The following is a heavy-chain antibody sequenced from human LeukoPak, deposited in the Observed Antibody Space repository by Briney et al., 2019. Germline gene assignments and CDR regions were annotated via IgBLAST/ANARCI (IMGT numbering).Heavy chain of an antibody. D-gene: IGHD6-13*01. J-gene: IGHJ4*02. Sequence: ASVKVSCKASGYTFTSYDINWVRQATGQGLEWMGWMNPNSGNTNYAQKLQGRVTMTTDTSTSTAYMELRSLRSDDTAVYYCASGSSSWSTFDYWGQGTLVTVSS. CDR2: MNPNSGNT. CDR3: ASGSSSWSTFDY. CDR1: GYTFTSYD. V-gene: IGHV1-18*01.